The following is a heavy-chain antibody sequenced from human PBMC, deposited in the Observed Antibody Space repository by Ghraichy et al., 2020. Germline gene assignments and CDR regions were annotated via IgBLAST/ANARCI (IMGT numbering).Heavy chain of an antibody. V-gene: IGHV3-23*01. CDR1: GFTFSSYA. D-gene: IGHD1-14*01. CDR3: AKGRTPLSYYYYGMDV. J-gene: IGHJ6*02. CDR2: ISGSGGST. Sequence: GGSLRLSCAASGFTFSSYAMSWVRQAPGKGLEWVSAISGSGGSTYYADSVKGRFTISRDNSKNTLYLQMNSLRAEDTAVYYSAKGRTPLSYYYYGMDVWGQGTTVTVSS.